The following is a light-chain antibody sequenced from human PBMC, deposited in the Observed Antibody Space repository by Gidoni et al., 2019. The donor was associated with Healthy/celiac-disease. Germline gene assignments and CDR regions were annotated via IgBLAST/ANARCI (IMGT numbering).Light chain of an antibody. CDR1: QSLLHSNGYNY. Sequence: IVMTQPPLSLPVTPGEPASIYCRSSQSLLHSNGYNYLDWYLQKPGQSPQLLIYLGSSRASGVPDRFSGSGSGTDFTLKISRVEAEDVGVYYCMQALQTPRAFGPGTKVDIK. CDR2: LGS. J-gene: IGKJ3*01. V-gene: IGKV2-28*01. CDR3: MQALQTPRA.